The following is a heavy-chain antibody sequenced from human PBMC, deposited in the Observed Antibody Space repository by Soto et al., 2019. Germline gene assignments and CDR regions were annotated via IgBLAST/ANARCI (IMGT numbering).Heavy chain of an antibody. D-gene: IGHD3-16*01. Sequence: EVQLVESGGGLVQPGGSLRLSCAASGFTFSTYWMTWVRRPPGKGLEWVANLDQDGSGRYYVDSVRGRFTISRDNAKNSLYLQMNSLRAEHTAVYYCVCGGNFFVYWGQGTLVTVSP. CDR3: VCGGNFFVY. CDR1: GFTFSTYW. V-gene: IGHV3-7*01. J-gene: IGHJ4*02. CDR2: LDQDGSGR.